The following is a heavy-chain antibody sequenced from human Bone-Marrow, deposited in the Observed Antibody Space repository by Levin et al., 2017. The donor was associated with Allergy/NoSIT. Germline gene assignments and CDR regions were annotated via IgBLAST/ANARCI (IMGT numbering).Heavy chain of an antibody. V-gene: IGHV3-23*01. D-gene: IGHD3-16*01. CDR1: GFMFSNYA. Sequence: GGSLRLSCAASGFMFSNYAMSWFRQGPGKGLEWVSGISGTSDRTHYADSVKGRFSISRDNSENTLSLQMNSLRVEDTAIDYCARTFFGDDYWGQGTLVTVSS. CDR3: ARTFFGDDY. J-gene: IGHJ4*02. CDR2: ISGTSDRT.